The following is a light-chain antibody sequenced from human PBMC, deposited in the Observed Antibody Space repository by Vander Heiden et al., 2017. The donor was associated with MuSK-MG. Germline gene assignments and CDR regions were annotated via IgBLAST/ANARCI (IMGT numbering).Light chain of an antibody. V-gene: IGLV2-23*01. CDR3: CSDAGSRMV. Sequence: HSALAQPASVSWSPARSSTISCTGTSSYVGSYNLASWYQQPPGKAPKLMIYEGRKPPPVVANRFCGSNSGNTAPLTIAVLQAEEEADYYCCSDAGSRMVFGGGTKLTVL. J-gene: IGLJ2*01. CDR2: EGR. CDR1: SSYVGSYNL.